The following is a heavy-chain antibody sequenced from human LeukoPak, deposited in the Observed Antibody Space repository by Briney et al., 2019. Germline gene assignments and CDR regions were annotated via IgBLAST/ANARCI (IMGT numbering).Heavy chain of an antibody. Sequence: SETLSLTCTVSGYSISSGYYWGWIQQPPGKGLEWIGSIYHSGSTYYNPSLKSRVTISVDTSKNQFSLKLSSVTAADTAVYYCARDLIGYHKFDYWGQGTLVTVSS. CDR3: ARDLIGYHKFDY. CDR1: GYSISSGYY. V-gene: IGHV4-38-2*02. CDR2: IYHSGST. D-gene: IGHD2-2*01. J-gene: IGHJ4*02.